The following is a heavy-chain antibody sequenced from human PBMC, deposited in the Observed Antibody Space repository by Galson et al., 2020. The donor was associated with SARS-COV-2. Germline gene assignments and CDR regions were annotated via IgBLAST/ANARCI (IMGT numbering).Heavy chain of an antibody. CDR1: GFTFDDYA. CDR2: ISWNSGSI. CDR3: AKDMAVADDAFDI. Sequence: GGSLRLSCAASGFTFDDYAMHWVRQAPGKGLEWVSGISWNSGSIGYADSVKGRFTISRDNAKNSLYLQMNSLRAEDTALYYCAKDMAVADDAFDIWGQGTMVTVSS. D-gene: IGHD6-13*01. J-gene: IGHJ3*02. V-gene: IGHV3-9*01.